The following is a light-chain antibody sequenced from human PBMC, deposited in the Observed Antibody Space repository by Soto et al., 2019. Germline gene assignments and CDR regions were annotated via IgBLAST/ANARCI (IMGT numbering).Light chain of an antibody. CDR2: AAS. CDR1: QSISSY. V-gene: IGKV1-39*01. Sequence: QMTQSPSSLSASVGDRVTITCRASQSISSYLNWYQQKPGKAPKLLIYAASSLQSGVPSRFSGSGSGTDFTLTISSLQPEDFATYYCQQSYSTPLTFGGGTKVEIK. J-gene: IGKJ4*01. CDR3: QQSYSTPLT.